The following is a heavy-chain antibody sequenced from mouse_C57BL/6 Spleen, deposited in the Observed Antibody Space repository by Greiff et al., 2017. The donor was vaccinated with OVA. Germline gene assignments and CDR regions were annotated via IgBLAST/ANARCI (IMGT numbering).Heavy chain of an antibody. CDR2: INPSTGGT. D-gene: IGHD1-1*02. CDR1: GYSFTGYY. CDR3: ARSGGNYPYYFDY. V-gene: IGHV1-42*01. Sequence: VQLQQSGPELVKPGASVKISCKASGYSFTGYYMNWVKQSPEKSLEWIGEINPSTGGTTYNQKFKAKATLTVDKSSSTAYMQLKSLTSEDSAVYYCARSGGNYPYYFDYWGQGTTLTVSS. J-gene: IGHJ2*01.